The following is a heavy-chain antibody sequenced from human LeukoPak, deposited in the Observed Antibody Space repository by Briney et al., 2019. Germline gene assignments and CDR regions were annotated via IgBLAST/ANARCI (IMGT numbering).Heavy chain of an antibody. CDR2: VYYSGST. D-gene: IGHD3-22*01. J-gene: IGHJ4*02. CDR1: GDSFSNYY. V-gene: IGHV4-59*01. Sequence: SETLSLTCSVSGDSFSNYYWTWIRQPPGKGLEWIGYVYYSGSTNYNPSLKTRLHLSVDTSKNQFSLKLSSVTAADTAVYYCARGVDSSGYTYYFDYWGQGTLVTVSS. CDR3: ARGVDSSGYTYYFDY.